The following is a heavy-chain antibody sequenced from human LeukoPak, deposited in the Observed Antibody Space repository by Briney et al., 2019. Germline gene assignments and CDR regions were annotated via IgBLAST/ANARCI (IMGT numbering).Heavy chain of an antibody. J-gene: IGHJ4*02. CDR2: ISSSSSYI. CDR1: GFTFSSYS. V-gene: IGHV3-21*01. D-gene: IGHD5-18*01. CDR3: GSSKAGYSYSVDY. Sequence: GGSLRLSCAASGFTFSSYSMNWDRQAPGKGLEWVSSISSSSSYIYYADSVKGRFTIARDNAKNSLYLQMNSLRAEDTAVYYCGSSKAGYSYSVDYWGQGTLVTVSS.